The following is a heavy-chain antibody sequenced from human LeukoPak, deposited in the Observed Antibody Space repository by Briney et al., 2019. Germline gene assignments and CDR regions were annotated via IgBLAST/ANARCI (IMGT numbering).Heavy chain of an antibody. Sequence: PGGSLRLSCAASAFTFSSYAMHWVRQAPGKGLEWVAVISYDGSNKYYADSVKGRFTISRDNSKNTLYLQMNSLRAEDTAVYYCARATRGYSYDYNYWGQGSLVTVSS. V-gene: IGHV3-30*04. CDR2: ISYDGSNK. D-gene: IGHD5-18*01. J-gene: IGHJ4*02. CDR3: ARATRGYSYDYNY. CDR1: AFTFSSYA.